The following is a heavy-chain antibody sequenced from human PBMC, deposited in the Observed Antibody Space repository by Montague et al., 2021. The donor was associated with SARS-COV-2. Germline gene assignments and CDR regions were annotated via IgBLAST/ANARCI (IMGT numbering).Heavy chain of an antibody. CDR3: AGASGYPIRGMDV. V-gene: IGHV3-74*01. D-gene: IGHD5-12*01. Sequence: SLRLSCLASEFSFRSDWINWVRQGPGKGLVWVSRIYSDGSRIDYXDSVKGRFTISRDNARNTVFLQMNSLRVEDAAVYYCAGASGYPIRGMDVWGQGTTVTVSS. CDR1: EFSFRSDW. CDR2: IYSDGSRI. J-gene: IGHJ6*02.